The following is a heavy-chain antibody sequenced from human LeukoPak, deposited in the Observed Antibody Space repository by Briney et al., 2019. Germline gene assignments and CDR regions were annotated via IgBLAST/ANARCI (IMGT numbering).Heavy chain of an antibody. CDR2: INHSGST. J-gene: IGHJ4*02. V-gene: IGHV4-34*01. CDR3: ARGAEYSSGWYYY. Sequence: PSETLSLTCAVYGGSFSGYYWSWIRQPPGKGLEWIGEINHSGSTNYNPSLKSRVTISVDTSKNQFSLKLSSVTAADTAVYYCARGAEYSSGWYYYWGQGTLVTVSS. D-gene: IGHD6-19*01. CDR1: GGSFSGYY.